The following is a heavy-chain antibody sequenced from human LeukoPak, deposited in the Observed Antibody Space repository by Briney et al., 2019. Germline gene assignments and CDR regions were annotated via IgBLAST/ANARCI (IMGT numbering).Heavy chain of an antibody. Sequence: PSETLSLTCTVSGGSISSYYWSWIRQPPGKGLEWIGYIYYSGSTNYNPSLKSRVTISVDTSKNQFSLKLSSVTAADTAVYYCARCGPGGPYNWFDPWGQGTLVTVPS. CDR1: GGSISSYY. D-gene: IGHD1-14*01. CDR3: ARCGPGGPYNWFDP. CDR2: IYYSGST. V-gene: IGHV4-59*08. J-gene: IGHJ5*02.